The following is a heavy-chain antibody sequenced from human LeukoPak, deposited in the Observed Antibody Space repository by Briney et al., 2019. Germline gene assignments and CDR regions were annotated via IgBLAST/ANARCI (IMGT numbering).Heavy chain of an antibody. CDR1: GFTFSSYA. CDR3: ARDALVAIDPYYYDSSGPPGSWFDP. CDR2: ISYDGSNK. D-gene: IGHD3-22*01. J-gene: IGHJ5*02. V-gene: IGHV3-30-3*01. Sequence: PGGSLRLSCAASGFTFSSYAMHWVRQAPGKGLEWVAVISYDGSNKYYADSVKGRFTISRDNSKNTLYLQMNSLRAEDTAVYYCARDALVAIDPYYYDSSGPPGSWFDPWGQGTLVTVSS.